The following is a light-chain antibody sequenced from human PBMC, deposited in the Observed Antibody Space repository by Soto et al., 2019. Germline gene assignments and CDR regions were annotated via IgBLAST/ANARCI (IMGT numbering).Light chain of an antibody. CDR1: QPLSYSSSGTNY. CDR2: WAS. Sequence: DVVMTQSPDSLAVSLGERATIHCRSSQPLSYSSSGTNYLAWYQKKAGQPPKLLIYWASYRESGVPDRFSGSGSGTDFSLTISSLQAEDVAVYYCQHYYNVPRTFGQGTKVEIK. V-gene: IGKV4-1*01. J-gene: IGKJ2*02. CDR3: QHYYNVPRT.